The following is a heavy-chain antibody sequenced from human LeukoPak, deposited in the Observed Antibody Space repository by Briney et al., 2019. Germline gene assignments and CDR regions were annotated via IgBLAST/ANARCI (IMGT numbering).Heavy chain of an antibody. CDR3: ARGPGAYMVRGVIITDDY. Sequence: ASVKVSCKASGCTFTSYGISWVRQAPGQGLEWMGWICAYNGNTNYAQKLQGRVTMTTDTSTSTAYMELRSLRSDDTAVYYCARGPGAYMVRGVIITDDYWGQGTLVTVSS. CDR2: ICAYNGNT. V-gene: IGHV1-18*01. J-gene: IGHJ4*02. D-gene: IGHD3-10*01. CDR1: GCTFTSYG.